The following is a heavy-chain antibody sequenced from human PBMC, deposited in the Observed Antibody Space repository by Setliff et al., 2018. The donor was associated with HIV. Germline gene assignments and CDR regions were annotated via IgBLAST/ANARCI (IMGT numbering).Heavy chain of an antibody. Sequence: PSETLSLTCIVSGGSISNYYWGWIRQSPGKGLEWIGFIHHSGSTNYNPSLESRVTISLDTANNHFSQNLRSVTAADTAVYFCARDPYCSGDGCFRYYQHWGRGTLVTVSS. CDR1: GGSISNYY. J-gene: IGHJ1*01. CDR2: IHHSGST. V-gene: IGHV4-59*12. CDR3: ARDPYCSGDGCFRYYQH. D-gene: IGHD2-15*01.